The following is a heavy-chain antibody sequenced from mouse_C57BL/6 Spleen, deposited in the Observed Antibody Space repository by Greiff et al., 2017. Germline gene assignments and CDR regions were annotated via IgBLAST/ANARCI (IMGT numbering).Heavy chain of an antibody. V-gene: IGHV5-9*01. J-gene: IGHJ4*01. CDR1: GYTFSSYT. D-gene: IGHD1-1*01. Sequence: DVLLVESGGGLVKPGGSLKLSCAASGYTFSSYTMSWVSQTPEKRLEWVAAISGGGGNTYYPDSVKGRFTISRDNAKNTLYLQISSLRSEDTSLYYGAIYSSLDYAMDYWGQGTSVTVSS. CDR2: ISGGGGNT. CDR3: AIYSSLDYAMDY.